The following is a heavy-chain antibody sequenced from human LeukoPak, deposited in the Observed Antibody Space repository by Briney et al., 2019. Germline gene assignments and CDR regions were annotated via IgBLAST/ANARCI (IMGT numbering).Heavy chain of an antibody. V-gene: IGHV4-59*01. CDR3: ERGDMVRGVIWDY. Sequence: SETLSLTCTVSGGSISSYYWSWIRQPPGKGLEWIGYIYYSGSTNYNPSLKSRVTISVDTSKNQFSLTLSSVTAADTAVYYCERGDMVRGVIWDYWGQGTLVTVSS. J-gene: IGHJ4*02. D-gene: IGHD3-10*01. CDR1: GGSISSYY. CDR2: IYYSGST.